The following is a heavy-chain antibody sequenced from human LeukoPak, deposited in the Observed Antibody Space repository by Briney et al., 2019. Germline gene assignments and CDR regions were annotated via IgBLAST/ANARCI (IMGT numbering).Heavy chain of an antibody. Sequence: SETLSLTCAVYGGSFSGYYWSWIRQPPGKGLEWIGEINHSGSTNYNPSLKSRVTISVDTSKNQFSLKLSSVTAADTAVYYCARVYSSSWYTSEYFQHWGQGTLVTVSS. CDR2: INHSGST. V-gene: IGHV4-34*01. D-gene: IGHD6-13*01. J-gene: IGHJ1*01. CDR3: ARVYSSSWYTSEYFQH. CDR1: GGSFSGYY.